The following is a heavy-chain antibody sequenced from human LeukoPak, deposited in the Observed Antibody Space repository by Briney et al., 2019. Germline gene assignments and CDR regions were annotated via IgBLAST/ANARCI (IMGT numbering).Heavy chain of an antibody. CDR2: IWYDGSNK. CDR1: GFTFSNYA. Sequence: GTSLRLSCAAAGFTFSNYAMHWVRQAPGKGLEWVAVIWYDGSNKYYADSVKGRFTISRDNSKNTLYLQMNSLRAEDTAVYYCARFWNDGPIDYWGQGTLVTVSS. CDR3: ARFWNDGPIDY. J-gene: IGHJ4*02. D-gene: IGHD1-1*01. V-gene: IGHV3-33*08.